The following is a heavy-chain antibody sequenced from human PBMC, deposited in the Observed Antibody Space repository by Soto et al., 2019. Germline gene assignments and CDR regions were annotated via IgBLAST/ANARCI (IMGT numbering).Heavy chain of an antibody. Sequence: GGSLRLSCAASGFIFRTYEMNWVRQAPGKGLEWISYISSTDNTIFYADSVKGRFTISRDDAKNSLYLQMNSLRAEDTAVYYCAREGIATAGPHFDYWGQGTLVTVSS. V-gene: IGHV3-48*03. J-gene: IGHJ4*02. CDR2: ISSTDNTI. D-gene: IGHD6-13*01. CDR3: AREGIATAGPHFDY. CDR1: GFIFRTYE.